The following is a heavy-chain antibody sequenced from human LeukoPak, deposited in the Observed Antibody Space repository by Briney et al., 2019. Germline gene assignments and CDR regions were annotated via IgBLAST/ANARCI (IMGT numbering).Heavy chain of an antibody. Sequence: PGGSLRLSCAASGFTFSSYEMNWVRQAPGKGLEWVSYISSSGSTIYYADSVKGRFTISRDNAKNSLYLQMNSLRAEDTAVSYWAELGITMIGGVWGKGTTVTISS. CDR1: GFTFSSYE. V-gene: IGHV3-48*03. J-gene: IGHJ6*04. CDR3: AELGITMIGGV. D-gene: IGHD3-10*02. CDR2: ISSSGSTI.